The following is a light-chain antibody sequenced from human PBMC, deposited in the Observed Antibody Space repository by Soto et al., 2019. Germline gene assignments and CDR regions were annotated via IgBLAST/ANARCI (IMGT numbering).Light chain of an antibody. J-gene: IGKJ1*01. CDR2: KAS. CDR3: QQYKAYPWT. Sequence: DIEMTQSPSTLSASVGDRVTITCRASQSIRTWVAWHQQKPGKAPKLLMYKASNLESGVPSRFSGSGSGTEFTLTISSLQPDDFANYYCQQYKAYPWTFGQGTKVEIK. V-gene: IGKV1-5*03. CDR1: QSIRTW.